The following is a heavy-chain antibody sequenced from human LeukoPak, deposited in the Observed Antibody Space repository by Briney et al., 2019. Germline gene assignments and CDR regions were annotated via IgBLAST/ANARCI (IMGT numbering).Heavy chain of an antibody. V-gene: IGHV3-7*04. CDR1: GFTFSNSW. Sequence: TGGSLRLSCAASGFTFSNSWMSWVRQAPGKGLEWVANIKQDGNKKNYVDSVKGRFTISRDNAKNSLYLQMNSLRAEDTAVYYCARDWAYGWDYWGQGTLVTVSS. CDR3: ARDWAYGWDY. CDR2: IKQDGNKK. D-gene: IGHD2-15*01. J-gene: IGHJ4*02.